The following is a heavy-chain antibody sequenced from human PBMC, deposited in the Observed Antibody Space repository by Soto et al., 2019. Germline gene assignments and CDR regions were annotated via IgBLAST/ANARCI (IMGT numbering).Heavy chain of an antibody. CDR1: GGTFSSYA. CDR2: IIPIFGTA. Sequence: SVKVSCKASGGTFSSYAISWVRQAPGQGLEWMGGIIPIFGTANYAQKFQGRVTITADESTSTAYMELSSLRSEDTAVYYCAQPRIAAAGKASFGYWGQGTLVTVSS. D-gene: IGHD6-13*01. V-gene: IGHV1-69*13. J-gene: IGHJ4*02. CDR3: AQPRIAAAGKASFGY.